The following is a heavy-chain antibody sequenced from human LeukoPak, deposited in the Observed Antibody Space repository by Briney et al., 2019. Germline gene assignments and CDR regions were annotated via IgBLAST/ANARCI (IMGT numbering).Heavy chain of an antibody. CDR3: ARVVSGVTGGDY. Sequence: HAGGSLRLSCAASGFSFSTYNMIWVRQAPGKGLECISYITPTSTTIHYADSVKGRFAVSRDNANSLPYLQMNSLRVEDTAVYYCARVVSGVTGGDYWGQGTLVSVSS. J-gene: IGHJ4*02. V-gene: IGHV3-48*04. D-gene: IGHD3-3*01. CDR1: GFSFSTYN. CDR2: ITPTSTTI.